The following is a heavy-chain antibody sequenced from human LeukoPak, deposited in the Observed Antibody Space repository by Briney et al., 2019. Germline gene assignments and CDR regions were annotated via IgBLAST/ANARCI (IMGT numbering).Heavy chain of an antibody. Sequence: GGSLRPSCAASGFTFSCSRMKLVRQAPGEGVGGVSFISSSGASIYYADSVKGRFTVSRDNAKNTLYLQMNSLRAEDTGVYYCAKDHYWSIDYWGRGTLVTVSS. V-gene: IGHV3-21*01. J-gene: IGHJ4*02. CDR2: ISSSGASI. CDR1: GFTFSCSR. CDR3: AKDHYWSIDY. D-gene: IGHD3-3*01.